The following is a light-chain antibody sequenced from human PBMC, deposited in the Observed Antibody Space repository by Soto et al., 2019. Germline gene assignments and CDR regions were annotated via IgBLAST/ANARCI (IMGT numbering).Light chain of an antibody. J-gene: IGKJ2*02. CDR3: HDRSNWPRST. Sequence: EIVLTQSPATLSLSPGESATLSCRASQSVPRHFAWYQQRPGQAPRLLIYDIYYRDTGIPARFSGSGSGTDFTLTIRSLEPEDSAVYYCHDRSNWPRSTFGQGTKLEIK. CDR2: DIY. CDR1: QSVPRH. V-gene: IGKV3-11*01.